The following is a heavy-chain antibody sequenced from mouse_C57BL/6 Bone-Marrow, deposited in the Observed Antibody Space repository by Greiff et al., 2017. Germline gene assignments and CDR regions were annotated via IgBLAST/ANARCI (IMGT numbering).Heavy chain of an antibody. CDR2: IDPSDSYT. J-gene: IGHJ4*01. D-gene: IGHD1-1*01. Sequence: QVQLQQSGAELVRPGTSVKLSCKASGYTFTSYWMHWVKQRPGQGLEWIGVIDPSDSYTNYNQKFKGKATLTVDTSSSTAYMQLSSLTSEDSAVYYCASYYGSSPCYAMDYWGQGTSVTVSS. CDR1: GYTFTSYW. V-gene: IGHV1-59*01. CDR3: ASYYGSSPCYAMDY.